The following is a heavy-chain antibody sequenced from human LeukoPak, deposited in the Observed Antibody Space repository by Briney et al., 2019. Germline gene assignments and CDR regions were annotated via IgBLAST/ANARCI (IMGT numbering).Heavy chain of an antibody. Sequence: GGSLRLSCAASGFTFSNAWMSWVRQAPGKGLEGVGRIKSKTDGGTTDYAAPVKGRFTISRDDSKNTLYLQMNSLRAEDTAVYYCARVLRYCSGGNCYSGGLGYMDVWGKGTTVTISS. CDR3: ARVLRYCSGGNCYSGGLGYMDV. CDR1: GFTFSNAW. D-gene: IGHD2-15*01. J-gene: IGHJ6*03. CDR2: IKSKTDGGTT. V-gene: IGHV3-15*01.